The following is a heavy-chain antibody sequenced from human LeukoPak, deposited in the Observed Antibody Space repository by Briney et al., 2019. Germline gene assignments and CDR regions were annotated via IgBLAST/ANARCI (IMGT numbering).Heavy chain of an antibody. CDR3: ARDHGWYEDY. CDR2: ISSSGSTI. CDR1: GFTFSSYS. J-gene: IGHJ4*02. D-gene: IGHD6-19*01. Sequence: GGSLRLSCAASGFTFSSYSMNWVRQAPGKGLEWVSYISSSGSTIYYADSVKGRFTISRDNAKNSLYLQMNSLRAEDTAVYYCARDHGWYEDYWGQGTLVTVCS. V-gene: IGHV3-48*04.